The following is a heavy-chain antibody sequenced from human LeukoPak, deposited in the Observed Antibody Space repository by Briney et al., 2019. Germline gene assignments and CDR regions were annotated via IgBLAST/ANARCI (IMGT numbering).Heavy chain of an antibody. V-gene: IGHV4-38-2*01. D-gene: IGHD3-22*01. Sequence: SETLSLTCAVSGYSISSGSYWGWIRQPPGKGLEWIGNMYHSGSTYSNPSLKSRVTISVDTSKNQFSLRLRSVTAADTAVYYCARLRVIDSSGFYYVDYWGREPWSPSPQ. CDR1: GYSISSGSY. J-gene: IGHJ4*02. CDR2: MYHSGST. CDR3: ARLRVIDSSGFYYVDY.